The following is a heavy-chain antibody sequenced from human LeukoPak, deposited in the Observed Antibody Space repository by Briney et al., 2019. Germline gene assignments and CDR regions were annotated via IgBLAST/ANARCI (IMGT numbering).Heavy chain of an antibody. CDR2: ISGSGGST. CDR1: GFTFSDYA. Sequence: GGSLRLSCAASGFTFSDYAMSWVRQAPGKGLEWVSSISGSGGSTHYADSVKGRFTISRDNSKNTLYLQMNSLRAEDTAVYYCAKDGPQDADGSYYPDYMDYWGQGTLVTVSS. CDR3: AKDGPQDADGSYYPDYMDY. J-gene: IGHJ4*02. V-gene: IGHV3-23*01. D-gene: IGHD1-26*01.